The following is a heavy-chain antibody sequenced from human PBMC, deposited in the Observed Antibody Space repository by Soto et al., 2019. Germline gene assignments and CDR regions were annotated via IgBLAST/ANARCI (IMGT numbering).Heavy chain of an antibody. V-gene: IGHV4-31*03. J-gene: IGHJ5*02. Sequence: QVQLQESGPGLVKPSQTLSLTCTVSGGSISSGGYYWSWIRQHPGKGLEWIGYIDYSGSTYYNPSLKSRVTISVDTSKNQFSLKLSSVTAADTAVYYCATGRHPLNRLRSNWFDPWGQGTLVTVSS. D-gene: IGHD4-17*01. CDR3: ATGRHPLNRLRSNWFDP. CDR1: GGSISSGGYY. CDR2: IDYSGST.